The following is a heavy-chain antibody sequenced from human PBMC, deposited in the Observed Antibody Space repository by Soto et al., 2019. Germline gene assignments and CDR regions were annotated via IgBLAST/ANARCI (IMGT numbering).Heavy chain of an antibody. Sequence: ASVKVSCKASGGTFSSYAISWVRQAPGQGLEWMGGIIPIFGTANYAQKFQGRVTITADESTGTAYMELSSLRSEDTAVYYCARDQTTVTPYLYYYGMDVWGQGTTVTVSS. V-gene: IGHV1-69*13. CDR2: IIPIFGTA. CDR3: ARDQTTVTPYLYYYGMDV. CDR1: GGTFSSYA. J-gene: IGHJ6*02. D-gene: IGHD4-4*01.